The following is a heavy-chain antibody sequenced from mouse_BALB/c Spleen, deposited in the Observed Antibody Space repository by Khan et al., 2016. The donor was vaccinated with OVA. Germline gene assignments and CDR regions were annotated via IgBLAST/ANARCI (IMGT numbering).Heavy chain of an antibody. V-gene: IGHV5-6*01. Sequence: EVMLVESGGDLVKPGGSLRLSCEASGFTFSTYGMSWVRQPPDKRLEWVATINSDGDYTYYPDTVKGRFTISRNNAENTLYLQMSSLKSEDTAIYYCASHLTGSFAYWGRGTLVTVSA. CDR1: GFTFSTYG. D-gene: IGHD4-1*01. J-gene: IGHJ3*01. CDR2: INSDGDYT. CDR3: ASHLTGSFAY.